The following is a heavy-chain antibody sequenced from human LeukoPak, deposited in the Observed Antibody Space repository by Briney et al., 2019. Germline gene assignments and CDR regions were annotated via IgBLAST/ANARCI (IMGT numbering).Heavy chain of an antibody. V-gene: IGHV4-34*01. Sequence: SETLSLTCAVYGGSFSGYYWSWIRQPPGKGLEWIGEINHSGSTNYNPSLKSRVTISVDTSKNQFSLKLSSVTAADTAVYYCARGMNTGMAVWGQGTLVTVSS. D-gene: IGHD5-18*01. CDR1: GGSFSGYY. CDR2: INHSGST. CDR3: ARGMNTGMAV. J-gene: IGHJ4*02.